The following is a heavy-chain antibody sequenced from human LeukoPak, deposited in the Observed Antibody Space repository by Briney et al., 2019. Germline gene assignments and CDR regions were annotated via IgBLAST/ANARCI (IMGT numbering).Heavy chain of an antibody. CDR2: INPSGGST. D-gene: IGHD2-21*01. J-gene: IGHJ4*02. CDR1: GYTFTSYY. Sequence: ASVKVSCKASGYTFTSYYMHWVRQAPGQGLEWMGIINPSGGSTSYAQKFQGRVTMTRDTSTSTVYMELSRLRSDDTAVYYCARRAAYCGGDCPSRDWGQGTLVTVSS. CDR3: ARRAAYCGGDCPSRD. V-gene: IGHV1-46*01.